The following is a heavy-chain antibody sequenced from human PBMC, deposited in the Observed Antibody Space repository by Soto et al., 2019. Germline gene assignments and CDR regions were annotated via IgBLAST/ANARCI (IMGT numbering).Heavy chain of an antibody. J-gene: IGHJ4*02. CDR1: GYTFTSHV. CDR2: VNGGNGDT. Sequence: QVQLVQSGAEVKEPGGSVKVSCKASGYTFTSHVMHWVRQAPGQRLEWMGWVNGGNGDTKYSPNYQGRVTITRDTSATTAYMELSRLTSEDKAVYYCARDSGVVGTSGDLDYWGQGTLVTVSS. V-gene: IGHV1-3*01. D-gene: IGHD1-26*01. CDR3: ARDSGVVGTSGDLDY.